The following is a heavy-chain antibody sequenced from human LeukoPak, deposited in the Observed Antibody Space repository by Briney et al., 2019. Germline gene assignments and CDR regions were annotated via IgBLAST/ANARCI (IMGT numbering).Heavy chain of an antibody. V-gene: IGHV4-4*07. CDR2: MYTSGIT. CDR3: AREITGARGVDY. D-gene: IGHD1-7*01. CDR1: GDSFSSYF. Sequence: SETLSLTCTVSGDSFSSYFWSWIRQPAGKGLEWIGRMYTSGITNSNPSLKSRVTMSVDTSKNQFSLNLTSVTAADTAVYYCAREITGARGVDYWGQGILVTVSS. J-gene: IGHJ4*02.